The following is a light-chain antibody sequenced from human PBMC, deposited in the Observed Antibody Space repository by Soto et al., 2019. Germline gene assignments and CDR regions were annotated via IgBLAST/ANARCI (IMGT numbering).Light chain of an antibody. V-gene: IGKV4-1*01. CDR1: QSVLYSSKNKNY. J-gene: IGKJ1*01. CDR2: WAS. Sequence: DIVMTQSPASLAVSLGERATINYKSSQSVLYSSKNKNYLAWYQQKPGQPPKLLIYWASTRESGVPERFSGSGSGTDFTLTISSLQAEDVAVYYCQQYYSTPQTFGQGTKVEIK. CDR3: QQYYSTPQT.